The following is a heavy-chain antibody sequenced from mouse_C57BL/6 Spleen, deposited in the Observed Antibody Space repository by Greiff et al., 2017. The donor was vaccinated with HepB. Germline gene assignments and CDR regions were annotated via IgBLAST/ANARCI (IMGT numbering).Heavy chain of an antibody. CDR3: ARLYGSSYYYYAMDY. Sequence: QVQLQQSGPELVKPGASVKISCKASGYAFSSSWMNWVKQRPGKGLEWIGRIYPGDGDTNYNGKFKGKATLTADKSSSTAYMQLSSLTSEDSAVYFCARLYGSSYYYYAMDYWGQGTSVTVSS. CDR1: GYAFSSSW. D-gene: IGHD1-1*01. J-gene: IGHJ4*01. CDR2: IYPGDGDT. V-gene: IGHV1-82*01.